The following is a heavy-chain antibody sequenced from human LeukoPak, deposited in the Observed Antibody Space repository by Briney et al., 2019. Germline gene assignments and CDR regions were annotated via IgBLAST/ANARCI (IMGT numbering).Heavy chain of an antibody. CDR2: INPSGGST. J-gene: IGHJ6*04. CDR1: GYTFTSYY. D-gene: IGHD3-10*01. CDR3: ASENYGSGSYFVSGMDV. Sequence: ASVKLSCKASGYTFTSYYMHWVRQAPGQGLEWMGIINPSGGSTSYAQKFQGRVTMTRDTSTSTVYMELSSLRSEDTAVYYCASENYGSGSYFVSGMDVWGKGTTVTVSS. V-gene: IGHV1-46*03.